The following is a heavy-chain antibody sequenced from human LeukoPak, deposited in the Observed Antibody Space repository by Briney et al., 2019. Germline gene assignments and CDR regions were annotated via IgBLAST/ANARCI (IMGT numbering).Heavy chain of an antibody. CDR1: GYTFTGYY. D-gene: IGHD1-14*01. J-gene: IGHJ5*02. V-gene: IGHV1-2*06. CDR2: INPNSGGT. CDR3: ARVSSPLQYNWFDP. Sequence: ASVTVSCKASGYTFTGYYMHWVRQAPGQGLEWMGRINPNSGGTNYAQKFQGRVTMTRDTSISTAYMELSRLRSDDTAVYYCARVSSPLQYNWFDPWRQGTLVTVSS.